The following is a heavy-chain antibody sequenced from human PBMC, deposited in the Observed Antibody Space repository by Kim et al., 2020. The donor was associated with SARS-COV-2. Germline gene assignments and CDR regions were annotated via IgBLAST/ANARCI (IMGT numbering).Heavy chain of an antibody. CDR3: TTVSIR. CDR1: GIPFSDAW. D-gene: IGHD2-21*01. Sequence: GGSLRLSCAVSGIPFSDAWFNWVRQAPGKGLEWLCRIKSKSDGGTSDLAAPVKGRFAISRDDSKNTLYLLMNSLRTDDSAVYYCTTVSIRWGQGTRVTVS. CDR2: IKSKSDGGTS. V-gene: IGHV3-15*01. J-gene: IGHJ4*02.